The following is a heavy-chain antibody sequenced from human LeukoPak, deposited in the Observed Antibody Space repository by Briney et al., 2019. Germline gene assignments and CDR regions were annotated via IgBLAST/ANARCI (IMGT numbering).Heavy chain of an antibody. CDR2: IYSGGST. CDR3: ARDQSGFLEWPF. J-gene: IGHJ4*02. Sequence: GGSLRLSCAASGFTFSSYSMNWVRQVPGNGLEWVSVIYSGGSTYYADSVKGRFTISRDNSKNTLYLQMNSLRAEDTAVYYCARDQSGFLEWPFWGQGTLVTVSS. CDR1: GFTFSSYS. D-gene: IGHD3-3*01. V-gene: IGHV3-66*02.